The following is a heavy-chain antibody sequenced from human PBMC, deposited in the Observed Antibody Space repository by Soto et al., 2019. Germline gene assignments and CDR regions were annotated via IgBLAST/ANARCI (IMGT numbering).Heavy chain of an antibody. D-gene: IGHD3-10*01. J-gene: IGHJ5*02. CDR2: IRYDGSDT. CDR3: ARDRFGGTEGTNWLDP. Sequence: QELLVQSGGGVVQPGRSLRLSCAASGFKFNSYGMHWVRQAPGKGLEWVAVIRYDGSDTSYGDSVKGRFTISRDNSKNTLHLQMSSLRVDDTAVYYCARDRFGGTEGTNWLDPWGQGSLVTVSS. V-gene: IGHV3-33*01. CDR1: GFKFNSYG.